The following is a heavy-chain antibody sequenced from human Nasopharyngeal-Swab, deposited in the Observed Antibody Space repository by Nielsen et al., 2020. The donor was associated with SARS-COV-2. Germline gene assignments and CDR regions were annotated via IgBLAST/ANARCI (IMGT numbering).Heavy chain of an antibody. J-gene: IGHJ4*02. Sequence: SETLSLTFAVYGGSFNNYYWNWIRLAPGKWLEWIGEITHSGSTNYNPSLKSRVTMSVDPSKNQFSLKLSSVTAADTAVYYCARVLVSLTGDLDSWGQGTPVTVSS. D-gene: IGHD3-10*01. CDR3: ARVLVSLTGDLDS. CDR2: ITHSGST. V-gene: IGHV4-34*01. CDR1: GGSFNNYY.